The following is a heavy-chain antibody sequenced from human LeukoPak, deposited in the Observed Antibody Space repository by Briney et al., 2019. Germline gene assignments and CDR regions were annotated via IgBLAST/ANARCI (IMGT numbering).Heavy chain of an antibody. CDR1: GGSMSNYW. Sequence: SETLSLTCTVSGGSMSNYWWNWVRQPPGKGLEWIGYIYYDGSTHYNPSLNSRVTISIDTSKNQFSLKLNSVTAADAAVYYCARRLCSSLTCNIGPSGNWLDPWGQGTLVTVSS. CDR3: ARRLCSSLTCNIGPSGNWLDP. CDR2: IYYDGST. J-gene: IGHJ5*02. V-gene: IGHV4-59*08. D-gene: IGHD2-2*02.